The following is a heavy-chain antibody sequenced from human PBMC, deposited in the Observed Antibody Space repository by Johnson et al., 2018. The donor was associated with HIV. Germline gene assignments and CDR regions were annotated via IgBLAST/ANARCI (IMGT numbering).Heavy chain of an antibody. Sequence: QVQLVESGGGVVQPGSSLRLSCTASGFTFNKFAMHWVRQAPGKGLEWLAFISFDGSNKYFGGSVEGRFDISRENSKNSHYLHMNSLRPEDTAIYYCVREGYSSSSDAFDIWGQGTMVTVSS. CDR3: VREGYSSSSDAFDI. D-gene: IGHD6-6*01. V-gene: IGHV3-30*09. J-gene: IGHJ3*02. CDR1: GFTFNKFA. CDR2: ISFDGSNK.